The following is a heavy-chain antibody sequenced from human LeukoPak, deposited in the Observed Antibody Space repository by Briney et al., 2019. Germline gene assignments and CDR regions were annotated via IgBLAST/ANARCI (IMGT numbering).Heavy chain of an antibody. V-gene: IGHV4-34*01. CDR1: GGSFSGYY. D-gene: IGHD4-17*01. Sequence: PSETLSLTCAVYGGSFSGYYWSWIRQPPGKGLEWIGEINHSGSTNYNPSLKSRVTISVDTSKNQFSLKLSSVTAADTAVYYCARLRSPDYWGQGTLVTVSS. CDR3: ARLRSPDY. J-gene: IGHJ4*02. CDR2: INHSGST.